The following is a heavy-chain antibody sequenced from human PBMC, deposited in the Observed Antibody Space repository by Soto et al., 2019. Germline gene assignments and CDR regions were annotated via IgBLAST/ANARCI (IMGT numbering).Heavy chain of an antibody. CDR2: IYYSGST. Sequence: SEALSLTCTVSGGSISSSSYYWGWIRQPPGKGLEWIGSIYYSGSTYYNPSLKSRVTISVDTSKNQFSLKLSSVTAADTAVYYCARHSAAAGTGMDVWGQGTTVTVSS. V-gene: IGHV4-39*01. D-gene: IGHD6-13*01. CDR3: ARHSAAAGTGMDV. J-gene: IGHJ6*02. CDR1: GGSISSSSYY.